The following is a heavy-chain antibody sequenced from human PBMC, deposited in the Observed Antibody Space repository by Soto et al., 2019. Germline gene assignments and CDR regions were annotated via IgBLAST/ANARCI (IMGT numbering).Heavy chain of an antibody. V-gene: IGHV1-58*01. CDR3: AADATAWQQMVPSYY. Sequence: QMQLEQSGPEVKKPGTSVKVSCKASGFTFTSSAFQWVRQARGQRLEWIGWIAVGSGYTNYAQRFQDRVTLTRDMSTATTYMELSRLTSEDTAIYYCAADATAWQQMVPSYYWGQGTLVTVSS. CDR2: IAVGSGYT. D-gene: IGHD2-8*01. J-gene: IGHJ4*02. CDR1: GFTFTSSA.